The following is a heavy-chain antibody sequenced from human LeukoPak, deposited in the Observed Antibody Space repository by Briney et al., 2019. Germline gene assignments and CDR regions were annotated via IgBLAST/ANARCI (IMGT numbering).Heavy chain of an antibody. CDR3: ARGPLYSGYGFN. CDR1: GGSISSSSYY. J-gene: IGHJ4*02. CDR2: IYYSGST. Sequence: PSETLSLTCTVSGGSISSSSYYWGWIRQPPGKGLEWIGSIYYSGSTYYNPSLKSRVTISVDTSKNQFSLKLSSVTAADTAVYYCARGPLYSGYGFNWGQGTLVTVSS. V-gene: IGHV4-39*07. D-gene: IGHD5-12*01.